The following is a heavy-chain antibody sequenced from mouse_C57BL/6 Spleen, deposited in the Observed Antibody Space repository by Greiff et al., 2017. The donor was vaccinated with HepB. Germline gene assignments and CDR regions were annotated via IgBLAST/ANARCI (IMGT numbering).Heavy chain of an antibody. D-gene: IGHD1-1*01. CDR2: INPNYGTT. CDR3: ARSGGYGSSDWFAY. J-gene: IGHJ3*01. V-gene: IGHV1-39*01. Sequence: LEESGPELVKPGASVKISCKASGYSFTDYNMNWVKQSNGKSLEWIGVINPNYGTTSYNQKFKGKATLTVDQSSSTAYMQLNSLTSEDSAVYYCARSGGYGSSDWFAYWGQGTLVTVSA. CDR1: GYSFTDYN.